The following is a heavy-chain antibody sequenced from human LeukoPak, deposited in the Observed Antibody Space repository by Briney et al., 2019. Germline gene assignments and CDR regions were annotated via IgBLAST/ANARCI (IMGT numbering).Heavy chain of an antibody. CDR3: ATLQLKTRDLDY. CDR2: INPNSGGT. CDR1: GYTFTGYY. J-gene: IGHJ4*02. D-gene: IGHD1-1*01. V-gene: IGHV1-2*02. Sequence: ASVEVSCKASGYTFTGYYMHWVRQAPGQGLEWMGWINPNSGGTNYAQKFQGRVTMTRDTSISTAYMELSRLRSDDTAVYYCATLQLKTRDLDYWGQGTLVTVSS.